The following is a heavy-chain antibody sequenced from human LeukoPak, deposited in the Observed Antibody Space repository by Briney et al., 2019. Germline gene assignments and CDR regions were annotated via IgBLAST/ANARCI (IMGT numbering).Heavy chain of an antibody. CDR1: GFTFSSPA. CDR2: ISGGGAST. CDR3: AKGPAAIGYFQE. V-gene: IGHV3-23*01. Sequence: GGSLRLSCTDSGFTFSSPAMSWVRQAPGKGLEWVSGISGGGASTYYADSVKGRFTISRDNSNKMVYLQMNSLRAEDTAIYYCAKGPAAIGYFQEWGQGTLVTVSS. D-gene: IGHD2-2*01. J-gene: IGHJ1*01.